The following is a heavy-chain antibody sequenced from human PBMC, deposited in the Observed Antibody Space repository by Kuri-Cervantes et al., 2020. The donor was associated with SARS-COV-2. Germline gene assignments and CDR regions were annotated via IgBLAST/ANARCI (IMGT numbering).Heavy chain of an antibody. V-gene: IGHV3-23*01. CDR2: ISGSGGST. CDR1: GFTFDDYA. J-gene: IGHJ6*03. D-gene: IGHD3-16*02. Sequence: GESLKISCAASGFTFDDYAMHWVRQAPGKGLEWVSAISGSGGSTYYADSVKGRFTISRDNSKNTLYLQMNSLRAEDTAVYYCVSEVQRKYQVLSALPPAYYYFMDVWGKGTTVTVSS. CDR3: VSEVQRKYQVLSALPPAYYYFMDV.